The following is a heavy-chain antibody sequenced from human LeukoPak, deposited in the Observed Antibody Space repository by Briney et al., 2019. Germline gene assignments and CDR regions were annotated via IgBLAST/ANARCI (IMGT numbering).Heavy chain of an antibody. J-gene: IGHJ4*02. D-gene: IGHD2-8*02. V-gene: IGHV3-48*02. CDR1: GFTFSSYS. CDR2: ISSSSSTI. Sequence: WGSLRLSCAASGFTFSSYSMNWVRQAPGKGLEWVSYISSSSSTIYYADSVKGRFTISRDNAKNSLYLQMNRLRDEDTAVYYCACLPNIVLNPDYWGQGTLVTVSS. CDR3: ACLPNIVLNPDY.